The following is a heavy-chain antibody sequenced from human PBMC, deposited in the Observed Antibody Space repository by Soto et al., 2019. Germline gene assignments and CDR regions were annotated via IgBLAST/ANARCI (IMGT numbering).Heavy chain of an antibody. Sequence: PSATLSLTCPVAGCSAGRGYHWSWVRPHPVKGLEGIGSIYYSGRTYNNPSLRSRVSMSIDTSKDQFSLKLKSVTAADTALYFCARQRTPVVTQAYFDVWGPGSLVTVSS. CDR2: IYYSGRT. CDR3: ARQRTPVVTQAYFDV. D-gene: IGHD2-21*02. J-gene: IGHJ4*02. CDR1: GCSAGRGYH. V-gene: IGHV4-39*01.